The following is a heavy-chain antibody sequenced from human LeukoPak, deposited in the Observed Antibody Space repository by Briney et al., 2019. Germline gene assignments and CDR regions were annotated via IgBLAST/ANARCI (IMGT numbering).Heavy chain of an antibody. CDR1: GFTFSTYA. V-gene: IGHV3-23*01. CDR2: ISGSGDNT. J-gene: IGHJ4*02. CDR3: AKDQGYYYGSGTYYDY. Sequence: QPGGSLRLSCAASGFTFSTYAMSWVRQAPGKGLEWVSVISGSGDNTNYADSVKGRFTISRDNSKNTLFLQMNSLRAEDTAVYYCAKDQGYYYGSGTYYDYWGQGTLVTVSS. D-gene: IGHD3-10*01.